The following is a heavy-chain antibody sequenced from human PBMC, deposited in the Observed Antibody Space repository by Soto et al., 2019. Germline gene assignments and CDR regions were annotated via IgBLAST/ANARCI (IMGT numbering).Heavy chain of an antibody. Sequence: EVQLVESGGGLVKPGGSLRLSCAASGFNFNSYTINWVRQAPGKRLEWLSSISSSGYIFSTDSVRGRFTISRDNAKNSGYLQINSLRGGDRAVYFCARDCGGGSCYPGMDVWGQGTTVTVSS. J-gene: IGHJ6*02. CDR3: ARDCGGGSCYPGMDV. CDR2: ISSSGYI. CDR1: GFNFNSYT. V-gene: IGHV3-21*01. D-gene: IGHD2-15*01.